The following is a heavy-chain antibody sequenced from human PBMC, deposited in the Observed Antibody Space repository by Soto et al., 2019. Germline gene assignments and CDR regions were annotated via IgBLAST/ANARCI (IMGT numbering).Heavy chain of an antibody. D-gene: IGHD1-1*01. Sequence: GGSLSLSCAASGFTFSSYAMSWVRQAPGRGLEWVSGISNSGDSTYYADSVKGRFTISRDNSKNTLYLQMNSLRADDTAVYYCAKGLATKYYFAMDVWGQGTTVTVSS. CDR3: AKGLATKYYFAMDV. V-gene: IGHV3-23*01. CDR1: GFTFSSYA. J-gene: IGHJ6*02. CDR2: ISNSGDST.